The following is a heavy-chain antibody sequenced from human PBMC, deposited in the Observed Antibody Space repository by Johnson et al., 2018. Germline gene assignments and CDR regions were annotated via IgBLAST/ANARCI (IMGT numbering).Heavy chain of an antibody. CDR2: ISYDGSNK. CDR3: AKVLLWFGEFDGFDI. CDR1: GLTFSSYG. Sequence: QVQLVQSGGGVVQPGRSLRLSCAASGLTFSSYGMHWVRQAPGKGLEWVAVISYDGSNKYYADSVKGRITISRANSKNALYLQMNSLRAEDTAVYYCAKVLLWFGEFDGFDIWGQGTMVTVSS. D-gene: IGHD3-10*01. J-gene: IGHJ3*02. V-gene: IGHV3-30*18.